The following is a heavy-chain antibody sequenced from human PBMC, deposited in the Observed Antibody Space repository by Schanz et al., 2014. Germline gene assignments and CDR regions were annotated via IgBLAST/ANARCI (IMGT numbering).Heavy chain of an antibody. CDR2: FYNPGST. V-gene: IGHV4-59*08. J-gene: IGHJ4*02. D-gene: IGHD6-19*01. Sequence: QVQLQESGPGLVKPSETLSLTCTVSGDSVNSNYWNWIRQSPGRGLEWIGHFYNPGSTNYNPSHKSQPTISIDPPKNQLSLNLTSVTAADTAVYFCARNKYTSGWYYFDYWGQGVLVTVSS. CDR1: GDSVNSNY. CDR3: ARNKYTSGWYYFDY.